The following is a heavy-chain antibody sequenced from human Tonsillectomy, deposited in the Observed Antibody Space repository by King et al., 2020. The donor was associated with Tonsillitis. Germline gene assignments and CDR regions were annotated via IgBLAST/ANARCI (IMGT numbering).Heavy chain of an antibody. D-gene: IGHD2-2*03. CDR3: AGDAGGYCSGTSCLSWFDP. CDR1: RFTFTTYT. Sequence: HVQLVESGGGVVQPGRSLRLSCAASRFTFTTYTLHWVRQAPGKGLEWVAVISHDGSNKYYADSVQGRFTISRDNSNNTLYLQMNSLRAEDTAVYYCAGDAGGYCSGTSCLSWFDPWGQGTLVTVSS. J-gene: IGHJ5*02. V-gene: IGHV3-30*04. CDR2: ISHDGSNK.